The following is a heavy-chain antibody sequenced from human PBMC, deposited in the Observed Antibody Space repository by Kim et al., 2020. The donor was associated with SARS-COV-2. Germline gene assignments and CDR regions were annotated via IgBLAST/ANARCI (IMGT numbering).Heavy chain of an antibody. D-gene: IGHD3-22*01. CDR3: AREGKEYYDSSGYYRTYYYYGMDV. V-gene: IGHV4-61*02. J-gene: IGHJ6*02. Sequence: SETLSLTCTVSGGSISSGSYYWSWIRQPAGKGLEWIGRIYTSGSTNYNPSLESRVTISVDTSKNQFSLKLSSVTAADTAVYYCAREGKEYYDSSGYYRTYYYYGMDVWDQGTTVTVSS. CDR1: GGSISSGSYY. CDR2: IYTSGST.